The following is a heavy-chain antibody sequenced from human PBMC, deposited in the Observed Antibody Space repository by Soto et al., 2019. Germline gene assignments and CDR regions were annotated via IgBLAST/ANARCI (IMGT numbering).Heavy chain of an antibody. Sequence: SETLSLTCTVSGASISSGDYYWSWIRQPPGKGLEWIGYIYYSGSTYFNPSLKSRVTISVDTSKNQFSLNLSSVTAADTAVYYWAIADRKWVCSAPGGRGPLVPVS. D-gene: IGHD2-8*01. CDR3: AIADRKWVCSAP. J-gene: IGHJ5*02. V-gene: IGHV4-30-4*01. CDR2: IYYSGST. CDR1: GASISSGDYY.